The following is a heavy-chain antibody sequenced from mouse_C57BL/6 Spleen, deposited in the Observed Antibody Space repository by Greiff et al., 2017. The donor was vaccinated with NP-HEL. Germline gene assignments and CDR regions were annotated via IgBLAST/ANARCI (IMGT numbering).Heavy chain of an antibody. Sequence: QVQLKQSGAELVRPGASVTLSCKASGYTFTDYEMHWVKQTPVHGLEWIGAIDPETGGTAYNQKFKGKAILTADKSSSTAYMELRSLTSEDSAVYYCTRHYGSSWYFDVWGTGTTVTVSS. J-gene: IGHJ1*03. CDR1: GYTFTDYE. V-gene: IGHV1-15*01. CDR3: TRHYGSSWYFDV. D-gene: IGHD1-1*01. CDR2: IDPETGGT.